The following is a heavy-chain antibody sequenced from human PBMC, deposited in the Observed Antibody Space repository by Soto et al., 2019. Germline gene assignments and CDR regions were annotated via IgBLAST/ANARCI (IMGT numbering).Heavy chain of an antibody. V-gene: IGHV1-69*12. J-gene: IGHJ6*02. CDR2: IIPIFGTA. CDR3: ARDQDVSNYHGMDV. Sequence: QVQLVQSGAEVKKPGSSVKVSYKASGGTFSSYAISWVRQAPGQGLEWMGGIIPIFGTANYAQKFQGRVTITADESTSTAYMEPSSLRSEDTAVYYCARDQDVSNYHGMDVWGQGTTVTVSS. CDR1: GGTFSSYA. D-gene: IGHD3-22*01.